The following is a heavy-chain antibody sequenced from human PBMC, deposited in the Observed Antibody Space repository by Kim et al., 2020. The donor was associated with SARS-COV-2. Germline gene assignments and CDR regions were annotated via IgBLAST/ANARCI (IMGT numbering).Heavy chain of an antibody. CDR1: GFAFSSYT. J-gene: IGHJ6*02. D-gene: IGHD1-26*01. Sequence: GGSLRLSCAASGFAFSSYTMNWVCQAPGKGLEWVSSICGSGTYIHYADSVKGRLTISRDNAKNSLFLQMNSLRVEDRAMYYCSGSPPDYYNMVGWGQGTTVIVS. CDR2: ICGSGTYI. CDR3: SGSPPDYYNMVG. V-gene: IGHV3-21*06.